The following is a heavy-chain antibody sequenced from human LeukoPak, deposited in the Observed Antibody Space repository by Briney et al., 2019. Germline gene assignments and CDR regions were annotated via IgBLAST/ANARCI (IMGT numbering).Heavy chain of an antibody. CDR1: GYTFTGYY. CDR3: ARVPDIVVVPAAIWFDP. CDR2: INPNSGGT. V-gene: IGHV1-2*02. J-gene: IGHJ5*02. D-gene: IGHD2-2*01. Sequence: GASVKVSCKASGYTFTGYYMHWVRQAPGQGLEWMGWINPNSGGTNYAQKFQGRVTVTRDTSISTAYMELSRLRSDDTAVYYCARVPDIVVVPAAIWFDPWGQGTLVTVSS.